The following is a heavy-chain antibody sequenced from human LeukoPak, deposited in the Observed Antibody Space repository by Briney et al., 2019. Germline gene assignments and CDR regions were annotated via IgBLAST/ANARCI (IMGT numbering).Heavy chain of an antibody. CDR2: IGHVAGDI. D-gene: IGHD2-15*01. J-gene: IGHJ5*02. CDR1: GFTFKSVS. Sequence: GGSLRLSCVATGFTFKSVSMSWVRQAPGKGLEWVAFIGHVAGDIFYADSVKGRFTISRDDANDSVYLQMNSLRVDDTSVYFCARDIGYCSGGTCHCWFDPWGQGTLVTVSS. CDR3: ARDIGYCSGGTCHCWFDP. V-gene: IGHV3-21*01.